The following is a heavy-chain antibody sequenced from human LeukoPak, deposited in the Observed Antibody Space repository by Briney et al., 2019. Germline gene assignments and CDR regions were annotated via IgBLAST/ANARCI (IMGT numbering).Heavy chain of an antibody. CDR2: ISGSGGST. CDR3: AKDRGRAYYGSSGYYTRFDY. D-gene: IGHD3-22*01. V-gene: IGHV3-23*01. Sequence: TGGSLRLSCAASGFTFSSYALTWVRQAPGKGLEWVSVISGSGGSTYYADSVKGRFTISRDNSKNTLYLQMNSLRAEDTAVYYCAKDRGRAYYGSSGYYTRFDYWDQGTLVTVSS. J-gene: IGHJ4*02. CDR1: GFTFSSYA.